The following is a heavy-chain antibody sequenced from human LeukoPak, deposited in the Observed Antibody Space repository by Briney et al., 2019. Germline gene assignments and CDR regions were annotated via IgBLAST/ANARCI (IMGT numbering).Heavy chain of an antibody. CDR2: IYYSGST. J-gene: IGHJ6*02. D-gene: IGHD3-9*01. CDR1: GGSVSSGSEY. CDR3: ARGDRYYDILTGYYSGADYYYYGMDV. Sequence: SETLSLTCTVAGGSVSSGSEYWSWIGQHPGQGLAWIGYIYYSGSTNYNPSLRSRVTISVDTSKNQFSLKLSSVTAADTAVYYCARGDRYYDILTGYYSGADYYYYGMDVWGQGTTVTVSS. V-gene: IGHV4-61*01.